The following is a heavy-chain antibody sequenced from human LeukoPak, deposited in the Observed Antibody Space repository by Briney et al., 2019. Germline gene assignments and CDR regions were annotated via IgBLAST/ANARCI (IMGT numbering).Heavy chain of an antibody. D-gene: IGHD6-19*01. CDR3: ARGDSGWYSFDY. Sequence: SVKVSCKASGGTFSSYAISWVRQAPGQGLEWMGGTIPIFGTANYAQKFQGRVTITADESTSTAYMELSSLRSEDTAVYYCARGDSGWYSFDYWGQGTLVTVSS. V-gene: IGHV1-69*01. CDR2: TIPIFGTA. J-gene: IGHJ4*02. CDR1: GGTFSSYA.